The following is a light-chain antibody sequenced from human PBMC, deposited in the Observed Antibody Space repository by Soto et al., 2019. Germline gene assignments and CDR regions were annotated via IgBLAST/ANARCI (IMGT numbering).Light chain of an antibody. V-gene: IGLV2-14*01. CDR3: SSYTSSSTLYV. CDR1: SSDIGGYNY. J-gene: IGLJ1*01. Sequence: SALTQPASVSGSPGQSITISCAGTSSDIGGYNYVSWYQQHPGKAPKVMIYEVSNRPSGVSNRFSGSKSGNTASLTISGLQAEDEADYYCSSYTSSSTLYVFGSGTKVTV. CDR2: EVS.